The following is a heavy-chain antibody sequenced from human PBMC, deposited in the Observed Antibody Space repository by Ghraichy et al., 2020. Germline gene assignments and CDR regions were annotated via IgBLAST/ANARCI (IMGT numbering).Heavy chain of an antibody. D-gene: IGHD5-24*01. Sequence: SETLSLTCTVSGGSISSYYWSWIRQPPGKGLEWIGYIYTSGSTNYNPSLKSRVTISVDTSKNQFSLKLSSVTAADTAVYYCARRVDGYKGLSYWYFDLWGRGTLVTVSS. J-gene: IGHJ2*01. CDR2: IYTSGST. V-gene: IGHV4-4*09. CDR3: ARRVDGYKGLSYWYFDL. CDR1: GGSISSYY.